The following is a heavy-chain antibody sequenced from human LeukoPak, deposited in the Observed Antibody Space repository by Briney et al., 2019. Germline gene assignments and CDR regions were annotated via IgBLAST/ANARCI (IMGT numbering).Heavy chain of an antibody. J-gene: IGHJ3*02. D-gene: IGHD2-8*01. CDR1: GFTFSSYS. CDR3: ASSKPYCTNGVCPWGAFDI. CDR2: ISYDGSNK. V-gene: IGHV3-30*03. Sequence: GGSLRLSCAASGFTFSSYSMNWVRQAPGKGLEWVAVISYDGSNKYYADSVKGRFTISRDNSKNTLYLQMNSLRAEDTAVYYCASSKPYCTNGVCPWGAFDIWGQGTMVTVSS.